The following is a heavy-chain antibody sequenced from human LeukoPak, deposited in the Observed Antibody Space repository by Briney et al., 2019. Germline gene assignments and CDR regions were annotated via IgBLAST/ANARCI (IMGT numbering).Heavy chain of an antibody. CDR2: MYYSGST. CDR3: ARGTRNVLRYFDWLPRPNWFDP. V-gene: IGHV4-39*01. J-gene: IGHJ5*02. CDR1: GGSISSSSYY. Sequence: SETLSLTCTVSGGSISSSSYYWGWIRQPPGKGLEWIGSMYYSGSTYYNPSLKSRVTISVDTSKNQFSLKLSSVTAADTAVYYCARGTRNVLRYFDWLPRPNWFDPWGQGTLVTVSS. D-gene: IGHD3-9*01.